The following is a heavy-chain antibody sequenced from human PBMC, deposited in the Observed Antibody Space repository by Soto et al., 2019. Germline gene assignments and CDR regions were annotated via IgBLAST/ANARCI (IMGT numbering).Heavy chain of an antibody. CDR1: GFTFTSYG. J-gene: IGHJ4*02. Sequence: ASEKVSCKASGFTFTSYGITWVRQAPGQGLEWMGWVSAYNGNTNYAQKFQGRVTMTTDTSTSTAYMELRSLRSDDTAVYYCARDRSGATARDFDYWGQGTLVTVSS. V-gene: IGHV1-18*01. CDR2: VSAYNGNT. CDR3: ARDRSGATARDFDY. D-gene: IGHD1-26*01.